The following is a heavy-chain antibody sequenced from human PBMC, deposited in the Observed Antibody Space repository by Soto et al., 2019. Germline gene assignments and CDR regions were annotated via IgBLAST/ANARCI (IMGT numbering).Heavy chain of an antibody. V-gene: IGHV1-69*06. D-gene: IGHD2-15*01. Sequence: ASVKVSCKASGGTFSSYAISWVRQAPGQGLEWMGWISPIFGTANYAQKFQGRVTMTPDKSTSTAYMELSSLRSDDTAVYYCARPGGGSRNWFDPWGQGTLVTVSS. CDR1: GGTFSSYA. CDR3: ARPGGGSRNWFDP. CDR2: ISPIFGTA. J-gene: IGHJ5*02.